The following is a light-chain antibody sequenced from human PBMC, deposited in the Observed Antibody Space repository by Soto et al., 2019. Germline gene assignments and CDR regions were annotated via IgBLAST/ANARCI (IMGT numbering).Light chain of an antibody. CDR1: SSDVGSYNY. J-gene: IGLJ2*01. CDR2: DVS. CDR3: SSYTTSSTLE. Sequence: QSALTQPASVSGSPGQSITISCTGTSSDVGSYNYVSWYQQHPGKAPKLMIYDVSNRPSGVSNRFSGSKPGNTASLTISGLQAEDEADYYGSSYTTSSTLEFGGGTKVTVL. V-gene: IGLV2-14*01.